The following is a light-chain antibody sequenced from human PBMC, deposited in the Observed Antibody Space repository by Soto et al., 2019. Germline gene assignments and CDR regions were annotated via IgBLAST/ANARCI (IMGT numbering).Light chain of an antibody. Sequence: EIVLTQFPATLSLSPGESATLSFRASQSVSSSLAWYQQKRGQAPRLLIYDASKRATGIPARFSGSGSGTDFTLIISSLEPEDFAVYYCQQRTNWPLTFGGGTKVDI. CDR2: DAS. CDR1: QSVSSS. CDR3: QQRTNWPLT. V-gene: IGKV3-11*01. J-gene: IGKJ4*01.